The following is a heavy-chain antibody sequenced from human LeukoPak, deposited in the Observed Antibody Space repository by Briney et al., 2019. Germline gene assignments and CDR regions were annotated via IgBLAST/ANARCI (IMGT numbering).Heavy chain of an antibody. Sequence: GGSLRLSCAASGFTLSSYTMGWVRQAPGKGLEWVSTISSGGSTYYPDSMKGRFTISRGNSKNTLYLQMNSLRGEDTAVYYCAKGGVMGARETDYWGQGTLVTVSS. J-gene: IGHJ4*02. V-gene: IGHV3-23*01. CDR1: GFTLSSYT. CDR3: AKGGVMGARETDY. D-gene: IGHD2-8*01. CDR2: ISSGGST.